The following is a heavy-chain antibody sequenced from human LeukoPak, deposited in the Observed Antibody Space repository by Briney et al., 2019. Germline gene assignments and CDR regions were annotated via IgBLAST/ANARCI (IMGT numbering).Heavy chain of an antibody. V-gene: IGHV3-21*05. CDR2: ISSSSSSI. J-gene: IGHJ4*02. D-gene: IGHD2-2*02. CDR3: ARGPIPDY. CDR1: GFTFSSYR. Sequence: GGSLRLSCAASGFTFSSYRMKWVRQAPGKGVEGVSYISSSSSSIYYADSVKGRFTISRDNAKNSLYLQMNSLRAEDTAVYYCARGPIPDYWGQGTLVTVSS.